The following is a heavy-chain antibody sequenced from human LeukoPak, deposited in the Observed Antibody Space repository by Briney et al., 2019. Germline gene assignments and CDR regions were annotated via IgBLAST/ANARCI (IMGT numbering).Heavy chain of an antibody. CDR3: ARAPTANYYDSSGYYL. V-gene: IGHV4-59*01. CDR1: GGSISSYY. CDR2: IYYSGST. D-gene: IGHD3-22*01. Sequence: SETLSLTCTVSGGSISSYYWSWIRQPPGKGLEWIGYIYYSGSTNYNPSLKSRVTISVDTSKNQFSLKLSSVTAADTAVYYCARAPTANYYDSSGYYLWGQGTLVTVSS. J-gene: IGHJ5*02.